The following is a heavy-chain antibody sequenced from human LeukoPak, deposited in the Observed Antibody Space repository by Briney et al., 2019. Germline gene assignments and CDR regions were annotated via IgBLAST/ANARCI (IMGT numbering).Heavy chain of an antibody. CDR2: ISAYNGNT. Sequence: ASVKVSCKASGYTFTNYGISWVRQAAGQGLEWMGWISAYNGNTNYAQKLQGRVTMTTDTSTNTAYMEPRSLRSDDTAVYYCARTEWEVPSLRDFDYWGQGTLVTVSS. D-gene: IGHD1-26*01. V-gene: IGHV1-18*01. J-gene: IGHJ4*02. CDR3: ARTEWEVPSLRDFDY. CDR1: GYTFTNYG.